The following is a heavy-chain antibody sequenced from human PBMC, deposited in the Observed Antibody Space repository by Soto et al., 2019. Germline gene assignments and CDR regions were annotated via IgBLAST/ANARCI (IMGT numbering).Heavy chain of an antibody. V-gene: IGHV3-30*18. Sequence: QVQLVESGGGVVQPGRSLRLSCAASGFTFSSYGMHWVRQAPGKGLEWVAVISYDGSNKYYADSVKGRFTISRDNSKNTXXLQMNSLRAEDTAVYYCAKDGALATIWRNFDYFDYWGQGTLVTVSS. J-gene: IGHJ4*02. CDR1: GFTFSSYG. CDR3: AKDGALATIWRNFDYFDY. D-gene: IGHD5-12*01. CDR2: ISYDGSNK.